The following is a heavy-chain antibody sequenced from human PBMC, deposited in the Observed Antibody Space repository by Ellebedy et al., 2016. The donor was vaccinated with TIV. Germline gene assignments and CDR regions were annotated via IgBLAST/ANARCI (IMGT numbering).Heavy chain of an antibody. CDR3: AKHGDRSFDI. V-gene: IGHV4-34*01. CDR1: GGSFSDYY. Sequence: MPSETLSLTCAVYGGSFSDYYWSWIRQPPGKGLEWIGEIHHSGSTKNNPSLKSRLTISPDTSKNQFSLKLTSVTAADTAVYYCAKHGDRSFDIWGQGTLVTVSS. CDR2: IHHSGST. J-gene: IGHJ4*02. D-gene: IGHD4-17*01.